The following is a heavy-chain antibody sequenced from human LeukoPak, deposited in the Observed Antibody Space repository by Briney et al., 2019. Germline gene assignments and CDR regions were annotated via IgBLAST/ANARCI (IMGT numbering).Heavy chain of an antibody. CDR1: GFTFSNHG. Sequence: GGSLRLSCAASGFTFSNHGMNWVRQAPGKGLEWVSGISPSGDITYYADSVKGRFTISRDNAKNSLYLQMNSLRAEDTAVYYCARDGSRGNLVTAPDFWGQGTLVTVSS. CDR3: ARDGSRGNLVTAPDF. D-gene: IGHD2-21*02. V-gene: IGHV3-23*01. J-gene: IGHJ4*02. CDR2: ISPSGDIT.